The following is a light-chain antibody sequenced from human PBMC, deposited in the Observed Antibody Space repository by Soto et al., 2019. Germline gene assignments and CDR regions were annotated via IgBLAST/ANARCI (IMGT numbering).Light chain of an antibody. CDR2: DVS. Sequence: QSALTQPRSVSGSPGQSVTISCTGTSNDVGGYNYVSWYQQHPGKAPKLMIYDVSKRPSGVPDRFSGSKSGNTASLTISGLQAEDEADYYCCSYAGSYTFEVFGTGTKVTVL. J-gene: IGLJ1*01. CDR3: CSYAGSYTFEV. CDR1: SNDVGGYNY. V-gene: IGLV2-11*01.